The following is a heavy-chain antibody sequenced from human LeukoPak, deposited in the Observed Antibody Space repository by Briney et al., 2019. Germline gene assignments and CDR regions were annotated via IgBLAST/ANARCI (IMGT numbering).Heavy chain of an antibody. J-gene: IGHJ4*02. CDR3: ARRIVVTRGFDY. D-gene: IGHD4-23*01. CDR1: GGSISSSSYY. Sequence: PSETLSLTCTVSGGSISSSSYYWGWLRQPPGKGLEWIGSIYYSGSTYYNPSLKSRVTISVDTSKNQFSLKLSSVTAADTAVYYCARRIVVTRGFDYWGQGTLVTVSS. V-gene: IGHV4-39*01. CDR2: IYYSGST.